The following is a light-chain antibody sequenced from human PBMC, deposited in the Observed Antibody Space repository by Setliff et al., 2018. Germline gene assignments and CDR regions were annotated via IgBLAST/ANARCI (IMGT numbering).Light chain of an antibody. CDR2: DVS. CDR3: CSFAGTYSFV. J-gene: IGLJ1*01. Sequence: QSALTQPRSVSGYPGQSVTISCTGTSSDVGGYNFVSRYQVYPGKAPKVMIYDVSKRPSGVPDRFSGSKSGTTASLTISGLQPEDEADYYCCSFAGTYSFVFGTGTKVTVL. V-gene: IGLV2-11*01. CDR1: SSDVGGYNF.